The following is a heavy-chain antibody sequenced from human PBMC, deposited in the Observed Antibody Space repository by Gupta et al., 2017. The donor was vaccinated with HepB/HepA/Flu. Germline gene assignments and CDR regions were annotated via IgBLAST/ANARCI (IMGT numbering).Heavy chain of an antibody. J-gene: IGHJ5*02. D-gene: IGHD3-3*01. CDR1: GFTFTAYG. Sequence: EVQLLESGGGLVQPGGSLRLSCAASGFTFTAYGMTWVRQAPGKGLEWVSSMSGGGRSRHYADSVKGRFTISRDTSKNTVYLQMNSLRAEDTAVYYGAKVSGVAEWLLLGDWFDPWGQGALVTVSS. V-gene: IGHV3-23*01. CDR2: MSGGGRSR. CDR3: AKVSGVAEWLLLGDWFDP.